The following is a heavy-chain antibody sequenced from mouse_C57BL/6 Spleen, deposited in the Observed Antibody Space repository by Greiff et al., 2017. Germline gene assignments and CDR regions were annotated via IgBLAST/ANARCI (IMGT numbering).Heavy chain of an antibody. CDR3: ARHEDDGSSYDWYFEV. J-gene: IGHJ1*03. CDR1: GYTFTEYT. V-gene: IGHV1-62-2*01. Sequence: QVQLQQSGAELVKPGASVKLSCKASGYTFTEYTIHWVKQRPGQGLEWIGWFYPGSGSIKYNENFKDKATLTADKSSSTVYMELSMLTSEDSAVYFCARHEDDGSSYDWYFEVWGTGATVTVAS. D-gene: IGHD1-1*01. CDR2: FYPGSGSI.